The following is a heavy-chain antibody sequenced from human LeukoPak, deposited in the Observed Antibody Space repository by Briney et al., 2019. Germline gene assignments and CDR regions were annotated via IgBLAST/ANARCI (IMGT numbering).Heavy chain of an antibody. Sequence: GASVKVSCKASGYTFTGYYMHWVRQAPGQGLEWMGWINPNSGGTNYAQKFQGRVTMTRYTSISTAYMELSRLRSDDTAVYYCARVLRFLECRWFDPRGQGTLVTVSS. CDR1: GYTFTGYY. CDR3: ARVLRFLECRWFDP. D-gene: IGHD3-3*01. CDR2: INPNSGGT. V-gene: IGHV1-2*02. J-gene: IGHJ5*02.